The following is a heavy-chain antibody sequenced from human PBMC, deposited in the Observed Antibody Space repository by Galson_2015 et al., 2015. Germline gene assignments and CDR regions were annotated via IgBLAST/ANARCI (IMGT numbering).Heavy chain of an antibody. V-gene: IGHV3-48*02. D-gene: IGHD3-10*01. CDR3: ARPPPRGWRIKWSDAFDI. Sequence: SLRLSCAASGFTFSSYSMNWVRQAPGKGLEWVSYISSSSSTIYYADSVRGRFTISRDNAKNSLYLQMNSLRDEDTAVYYCARPPPRGWRIKWSDAFDIWGQGTMVTVSS. J-gene: IGHJ3*02. CDR2: ISSSSSTI. CDR1: GFTFSSYS.